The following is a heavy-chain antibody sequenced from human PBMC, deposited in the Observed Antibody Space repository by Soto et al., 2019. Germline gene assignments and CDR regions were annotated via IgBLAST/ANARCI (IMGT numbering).Heavy chain of an antibody. CDR2: IRRRAYGEST. CDR1: GFSFGDYA. D-gene: IGHD3-3*01. V-gene: IGHV3-49*04. J-gene: IGHJ4*02. CDR3: VRNRRDFWTGYSFFDQ. Sequence: GGSLRLSCSASGFSFGDYAITRVRQAPGKGLEWVGFIRRRAYGESTEYAASVKDRFTISRDDSKRIAYLQMHSLRIEDTAVYYCVRNRRDFWTGYSFFDQWGQGTQVTVSS.